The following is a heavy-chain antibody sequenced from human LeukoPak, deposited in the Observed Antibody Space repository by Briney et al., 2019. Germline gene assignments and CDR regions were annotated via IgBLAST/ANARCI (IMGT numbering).Heavy chain of an antibody. CDR2: IYYSGST. Sequence: SQTLSLTCTVSGASISSGAYYWSWVRQQPGRGLEWVGYIYYSGSTYYNPSLKSQVTISVDTSKNQFSLKLSSVTAADTAVYYCARFRVGDYVWGSYRYEVGAFDIWGQGTMVTVSS. J-gene: IGHJ3*02. CDR1: GASISSGAYY. D-gene: IGHD3-16*02. CDR3: ARFRVGDYVWGSYRYEVGAFDI. V-gene: IGHV4-31*01.